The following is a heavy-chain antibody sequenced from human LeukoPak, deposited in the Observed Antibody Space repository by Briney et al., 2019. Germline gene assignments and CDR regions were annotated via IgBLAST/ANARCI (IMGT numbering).Heavy chain of an antibody. Sequence: GGSLRLSCAASGFTLSSYGMHWVRQAPGKGLEWVAFIRYDGSNKYYADSVKGRFTISRDNSKNTLYLQMNSLRAEDTAVYYCAKDRPPRAYYDFWSESWGQGTMVTVSS. V-gene: IGHV3-30*02. J-gene: IGHJ3*01. CDR1: GFTLSSYG. D-gene: IGHD3-3*01. CDR2: IRYDGSNK. CDR3: AKDRPPRAYYDFWSES.